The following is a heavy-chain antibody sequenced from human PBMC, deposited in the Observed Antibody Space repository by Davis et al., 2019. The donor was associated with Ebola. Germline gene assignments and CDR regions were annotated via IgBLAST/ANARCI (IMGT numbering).Heavy chain of an antibody. V-gene: IGHV3-23*01. CDR3: AKDQYYDFWSGFHP. CDR1: GFTFSSYA. Sequence: GESLKISCAASGFTFSSYAMSWVRQAPGKGLEWVSAISGSGGSTYYADSVKGRFTISRDNSKNTLYLQMNSLRAEDTAVYYCAKDQYYDFWSGFHPWGQGTLVTVSS. J-gene: IGHJ5*02. D-gene: IGHD3-3*01. CDR2: ISGSGGST.